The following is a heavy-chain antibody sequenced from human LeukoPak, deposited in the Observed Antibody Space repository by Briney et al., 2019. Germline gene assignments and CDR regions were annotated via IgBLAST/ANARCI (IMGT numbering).Heavy chain of an antibody. CDR2: IKQDRSEK. CDR3: ARGGSPTWSSRTEYYGMDV. V-gene: IGHV3-7*01. CDR1: GFTFSSYW. J-gene: IGHJ6*02. Sequence: GGSLRLSCAASGFTFSSYWMNWVRQAPGKGLEWVANIKQDRSEKYYVDSVKGRFTISRDNAKNSLYLQMNSLRAEDSAVYYCARGGSPTWSSRTEYYGMDVWGQGTTVTVSS. D-gene: IGHD2-15*01.